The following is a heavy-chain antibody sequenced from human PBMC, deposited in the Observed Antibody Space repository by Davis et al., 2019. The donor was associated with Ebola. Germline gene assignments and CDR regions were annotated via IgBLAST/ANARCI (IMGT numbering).Heavy chain of an antibody. D-gene: IGHD3-10*01. CDR3: ARGITMVRALDWFDP. J-gene: IGHJ5*02. CDR2: INAGNGNT. V-gene: IGHV1-3*01. Sequence: ASVKVSCKASGYTFTSYAMHWVRQAPGQRLEWMGWINAGNGNTKYSQKLQGRVTMTTDTSTSTAYMELRSLRSDDTAVYYCARGITMVRALDWFDPWGQGTPVTVSS. CDR1: GYTFTSYA.